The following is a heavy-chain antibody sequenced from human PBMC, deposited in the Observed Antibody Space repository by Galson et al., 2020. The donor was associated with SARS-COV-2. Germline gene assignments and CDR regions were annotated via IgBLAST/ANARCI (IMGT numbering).Heavy chain of an antibody. Sequence: ALHWGSLRLSCAASRLTFSRYWMDWVRQVPGKGLVWVSRISSDGYTTTYADSVKGRFTISRDDAKNTLYLQMNSLRVEDTAVYYCARETVSMECMDVWGQGTTVTVSS. V-gene: IGHV3-74*01. CDR3: ARETVSMECMDV. J-gene: IGHJ6*02. D-gene: IGHD4-4*01. CDR2: ISSDGYTT. CDR1: RLTFSRYW.